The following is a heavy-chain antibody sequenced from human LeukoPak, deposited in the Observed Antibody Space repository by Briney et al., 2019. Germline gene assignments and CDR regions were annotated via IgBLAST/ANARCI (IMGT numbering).Heavy chain of an antibody. Sequence: GGSLRLSCAASGFTFSSYAMIWVRQAPGKGLEWVSAISGSGGSTYYADSVKGRLTISRDNSKNTLYLQMNSLRGEDTAVYCCARAYCSSTSCWYYFDYWGQGTLVTASS. CDR1: GFTFSSYA. V-gene: IGHV3-23*01. J-gene: IGHJ4*02. CDR3: ARAYCSSTSCWYYFDY. D-gene: IGHD2-2*01. CDR2: ISGSGGST.